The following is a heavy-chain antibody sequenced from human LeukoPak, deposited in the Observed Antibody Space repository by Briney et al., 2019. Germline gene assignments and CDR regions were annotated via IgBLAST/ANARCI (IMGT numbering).Heavy chain of an antibody. J-gene: IGHJ4*02. CDR1: GGSISSYY. V-gene: IGHV4-4*07. CDR3: ARVRRGTRGFDY. Sequence: SETLSLTCTVFGGSISSYYWSWIRQPAGKGLEWIGRIYTSGSTNYNPSLKSRVTISVDASKNQFSLKLSSVTAADTAVYYCARVRRGTRGFDYWGQGTLVTVSS. D-gene: IGHD3-16*01. CDR2: IYTSGST.